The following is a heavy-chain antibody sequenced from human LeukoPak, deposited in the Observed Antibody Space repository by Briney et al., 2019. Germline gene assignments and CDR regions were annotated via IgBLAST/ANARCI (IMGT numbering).Heavy chain of an antibody. V-gene: IGHV3-30-3*01. Sequence: GGSLRLSCAASGFTFRNYVIHWVRQAPGKGLEWVAVTSSDLNVKLYADSVKGRFTISRDNSRSTLYMQMNSLRPEDTAIYYCAREGYYGSGSPPSLYFDYWGQGTLVTVSS. D-gene: IGHD3-10*01. CDR2: TSSDLNVK. CDR3: AREGYYGSGSPPSLYFDY. J-gene: IGHJ4*02. CDR1: GFTFRNYV.